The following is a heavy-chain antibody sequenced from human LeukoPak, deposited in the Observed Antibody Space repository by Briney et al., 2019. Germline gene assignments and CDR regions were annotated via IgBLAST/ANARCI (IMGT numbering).Heavy chain of an antibody. J-gene: IGHJ4*02. D-gene: IGHD6-13*01. CDR2: IIPIFGTA. CDR3: ARGIAAAGESFDY. Sequence: GASVKVSCKASGGTFSSYAISWVRQDPGQGLEWMGGIIPIFGTANYAQKFQGRVTITTDESTSTAYMELSSLRSEDTAVYYCARGIAAAGESFDYWGQGTLVTVSS. V-gene: IGHV1-69*05. CDR1: GGTFSSYA.